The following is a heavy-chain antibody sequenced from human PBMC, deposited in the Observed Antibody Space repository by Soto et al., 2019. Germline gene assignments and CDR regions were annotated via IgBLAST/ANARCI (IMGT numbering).Heavy chain of an antibody. CDR3: AKRPLRDTTFDY. V-gene: IGHV3-23*01. CDR1: GFTFGSYA. D-gene: IGHD1-26*01. Sequence: GGSLRLSCAASGFTFGSYAMSWVGQAPGKGLEWVSAISGSGGSTYYADSVKGRFTISRDNSKNTLYLQMNSLRAEDTAVYYCAKRPLRDTTFDYWGQGTLVIVSS. CDR2: ISGSGGST. J-gene: IGHJ4*02.